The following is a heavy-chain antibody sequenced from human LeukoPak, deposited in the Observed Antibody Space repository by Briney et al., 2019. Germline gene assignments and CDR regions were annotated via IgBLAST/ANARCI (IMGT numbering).Heavy chain of an antibody. V-gene: IGHV3-30-3*01. J-gene: IGHJ4*02. CDR3: ARGSSIAARPSFDY. CDR1: GFTFSSYA. D-gene: IGHD6-6*01. CDR2: ISYDGSNK. Sequence: GGSLRLSCAASGFTFSSYAMHWVRQAPGKGLEWVAVISYDGSNKYYADSVKGRFTISRDNSKNTLYLQMNSLRAGDTAVYYCARGSSIAARPSFDYWGQGTLVTVSS.